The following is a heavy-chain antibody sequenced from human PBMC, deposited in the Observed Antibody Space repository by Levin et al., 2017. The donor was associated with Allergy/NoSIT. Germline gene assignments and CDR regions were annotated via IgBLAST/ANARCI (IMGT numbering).Heavy chain of an antibody. Sequence: GGSLRLSCKATGFTFIDYYMHWVRQAPGQGLEWMGWINPDSGGTNYAQKFQGRVTMTRDTSVSTAYMELSSLTFDDTAVYYCARDRTRNDYGRRVVPHWGQGTLVTVSS. CDR1: GFTFIDYY. CDR3: ARDRTRNDYGRRVVPH. J-gene: IGHJ1*01. CDR2: INPDSGGT. D-gene: IGHD4-17*01. V-gene: IGHV1-2*02.